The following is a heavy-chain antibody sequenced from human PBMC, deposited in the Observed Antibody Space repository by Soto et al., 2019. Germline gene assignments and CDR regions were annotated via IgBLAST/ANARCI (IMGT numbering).Heavy chain of an antibody. D-gene: IGHD3-9*01. CDR2: ISGSGGST. V-gene: IGHV3-23*01. CDR1: GFTFSSYA. J-gene: IGHJ4*02. CDR3: ASHLRYFDGTSGY. Sequence: GGSLRLSCAASGFTFSSYAMSWVRQAPGKGLEWVSAISGSGGSTYYADSVKGRFTISRDNSKNTLYLQMNSLRAEDTAVYYCASHLRYFDGTSGYWGQGTLVTVSS.